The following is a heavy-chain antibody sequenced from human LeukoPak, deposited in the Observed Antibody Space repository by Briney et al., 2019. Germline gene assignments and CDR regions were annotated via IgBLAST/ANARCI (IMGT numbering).Heavy chain of an antibody. V-gene: IGHV3-7*01. Sequence: GGSLRLSCAASGFSFSTYCMTWGRQAPGKGLEWVATIKYDGSEKYYVDSVKGRFTISRDNAKNSLHLQMNSLRAEDTAVYYCARGRSMDVWGQGTTVTVSS. CDR3: ARGRSMDV. CDR1: GFSFSTYC. J-gene: IGHJ6*02. CDR2: IKYDGSEK.